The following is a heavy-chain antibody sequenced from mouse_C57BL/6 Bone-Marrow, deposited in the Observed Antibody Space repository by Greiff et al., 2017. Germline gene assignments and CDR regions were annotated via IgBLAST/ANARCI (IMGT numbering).Heavy chain of an antibody. D-gene: IGHD6-1*01. Sequence: QVQLQQPGAELVKPGASVKLSCKASGYTFTSYWMHWVKQRPGQGLEWIGMIHPNSGSTNYNEKFKSKATLTVDKSSSTAYMQLSSLTSEDSAVYYCARSWGASYYFDYWGQGTTLTVSS. CDR2: IHPNSGST. J-gene: IGHJ2*01. CDR3: ARSWGASYYFDY. V-gene: IGHV1-64*01. CDR1: GYTFTSYW.